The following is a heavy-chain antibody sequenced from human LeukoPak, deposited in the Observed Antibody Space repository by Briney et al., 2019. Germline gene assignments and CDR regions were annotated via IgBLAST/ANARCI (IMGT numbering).Heavy chain of an antibody. D-gene: IGHD6-19*01. V-gene: IGHV3-30*19. CDR2: IWYDGSNK. CDR3: ARDSPDSSGWYFNWFDP. J-gene: IGHJ5*02. CDR1: GFTFSSYG. Sequence: PGGSLRLSCAASGFTFSSYGMHWVRQAPGKGLEWVAVIWYDGSNKYYADSVKGRFTISRDNSKNTLYLQMNSLRAEDTAVYYCARDSPDSSGWYFNWFDPWGQGTLVTVSS.